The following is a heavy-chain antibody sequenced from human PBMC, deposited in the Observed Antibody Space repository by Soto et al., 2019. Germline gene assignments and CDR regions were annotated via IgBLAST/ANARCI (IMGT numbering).Heavy chain of an antibody. D-gene: IGHD6-13*01. V-gene: IGHV3-23*01. Sequence: EVQLLESGGGLVQPGGSLRLSCAASGFTFSSYAMRWVRQAPGKGLEWGSAVSGSGGSTYYADSVKGRFTISRANSKNTLYLQMNSLRAEDTAVYYCARRGPGTYFDYWGQGTLVTVSS. J-gene: IGHJ4*02. CDR2: VSGSGGST. CDR3: ARRGPGTYFDY. CDR1: GFTFSSYA.